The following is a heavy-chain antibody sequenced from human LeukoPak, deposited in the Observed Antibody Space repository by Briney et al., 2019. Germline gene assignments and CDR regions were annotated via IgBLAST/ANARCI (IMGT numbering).Heavy chain of an antibody. CDR2: ISGSGGST. J-gene: IGHJ3*02. D-gene: IGHD1-26*01. CDR1: GFTFSSDG. Sequence: GGSLRLSCAAFGFTFSSDGMSWVRQAPGKGLEWVSAISGSGGSTYYADSVEGRFTISRDNSKNTLYLQMNSLRAEDTAVYYCARGGSYLSAFDIWGQGTMVTVSS. CDR3: ARGGSYLSAFDI. V-gene: IGHV3-23*01.